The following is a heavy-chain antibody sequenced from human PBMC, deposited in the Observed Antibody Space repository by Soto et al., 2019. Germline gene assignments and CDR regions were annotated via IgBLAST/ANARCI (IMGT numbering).Heavy chain of an antibody. D-gene: IGHD6-19*01. Sequence: QVQLQESGPGLVRPSETLSLTCTVSGDSVSSSNYYWSWIRQSPVKGLEWIGYIFYSGSTNYNPSLKSRVNRSVDTSKNQFSLNLRSVTAADTAVYYCARYVTTSGRHPPESPWGQGTLVTVS. CDR2: IFYSGST. J-gene: IGHJ5*02. CDR3: ARYVTTSGRHPPESP. V-gene: IGHV4-61*01. CDR1: GDSVSSSNYY.